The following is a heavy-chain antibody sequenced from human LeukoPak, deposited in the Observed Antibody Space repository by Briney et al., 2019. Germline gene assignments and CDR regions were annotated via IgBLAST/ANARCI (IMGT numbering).Heavy chain of an antibody. J-gene: IGHJ4*02. CDR2: IFYSGST. CDR1: GGSISTSSYY. Sequence: SETLSLTCTVSGGSISTSSYYWGWVRQPPGKGLEWIGNIFYSGSTYYSPSLKSRVTISLDTSRNQFSLKLSSVTAADTAVYYCARAVWGSGSGAFDYWGQGTLVTVSS. CDR3: ARAVWGSGSGAFDY. D-gene: IGHD3-10*01. V-gene: IGHV4-39*07.